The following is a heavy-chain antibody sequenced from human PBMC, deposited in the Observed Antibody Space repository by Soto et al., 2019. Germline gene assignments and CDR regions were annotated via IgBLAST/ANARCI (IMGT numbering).Heavy chain of an antibody. Sequence: QVHLVQSGVEVKTPGASVKVSCQASGYTFFTYDISWVRQAPGQGLEWMGWISTYSGDTKYAQKFQGRVTMTTDTSTTTAYLALRSLRSDDTAVYYCSSQPGPPTSENWFDPWGQGTLVTVSS. J-gene: IGHJ5*02. D-gene: IGHD2-2*01. CDR1: GYTFFTYD. V-gene: IGHV1-18*01. CDR3: SSQPGPPTSENWFDP. CDR2: ISTYSGDT.